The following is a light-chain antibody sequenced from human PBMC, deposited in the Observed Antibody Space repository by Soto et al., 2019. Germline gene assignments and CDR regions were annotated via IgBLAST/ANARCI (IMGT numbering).Light chain of an antibody. V-gene: IGKV3-20*01. CDR3: QHYGGSFI. J-gene: IGKJ3*01. CDR2: DTS. CDR1: QSVSSSY. Sequence: EIVLTQSPGTLSLSPGERATLSCRASQSVSSSYLAWYQQTPGQAPRLLVYDTSYRATGVPDRFSGSGSGTDFTLTISRLEPEDFAVYYCQHYGGSFIFGPGTKVDIK.